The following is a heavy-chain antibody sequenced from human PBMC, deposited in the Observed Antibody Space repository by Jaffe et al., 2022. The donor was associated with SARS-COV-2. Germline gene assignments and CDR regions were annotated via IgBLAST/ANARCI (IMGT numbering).Heavy chain of an antibody. CDR3: ARLFAWLAEDY. J-gene: IGHJ4*02. D-gene: IGHD6-19*01. CDR2: IYYSGST. CDR1: GGSISSSSYY. Sequence: QLQLQESGPGLVKPSETLSLTCTVSGGSISSSSYYWGWIRQPPGKGLEWIGSIYYSGSTYYNPSLKSRVTISVDTSKNQFSLKLSSVTAADTAVYYCARLFAWLAEDYWGQGTLVTVSS. V-gene: IGHV4-39*01.